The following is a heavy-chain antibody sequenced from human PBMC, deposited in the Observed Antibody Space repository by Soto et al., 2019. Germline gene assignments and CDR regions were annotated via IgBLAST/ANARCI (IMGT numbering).Heavy chain of an antibody. Sequence: QVQVVESGGGVVQPGRSLRLSCTTPGFTLSSYVMHWVRQAPGKGLEWVAVIWYDGSNKYYADSVKGRFIIAKDNSQNTLYLQMNRLRAEETAVDYCAREAYLGDSSFSAFDIWGQGTMVTVSA. J-gene: IGHJ3*02. V-gene: IGHV3-33*01. CDR1: GFTLSSYV. D-gene: IGHD3-16*01. CDR2: IWYDGSNK. CDR3: AREAYLGDSSFSAFDI.